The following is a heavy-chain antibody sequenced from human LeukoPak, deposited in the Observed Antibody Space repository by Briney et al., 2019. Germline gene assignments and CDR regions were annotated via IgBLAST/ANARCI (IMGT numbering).Heavy chain of an antibody. CDR2: IKSKTDGGTT. D-gene: IGHD3-22*01. V-gene: IGHV3-15*01. CDR3: TTDPSGTMIVVVSPGVWFDP. CDR1: GFTFSNAW. J-gene: IGHJ5*02. Sequence: GGSLRLSCAASGFTFSNAWMSWVRQAPGKGLEWVGRIKSKTDGGTTDYAAPVKGRFTISRDDSKNTLYLQMNSLKTEDTAVYYCTTDPSGTMIVVVSPGVWFDPWGQGTLVTVSS.